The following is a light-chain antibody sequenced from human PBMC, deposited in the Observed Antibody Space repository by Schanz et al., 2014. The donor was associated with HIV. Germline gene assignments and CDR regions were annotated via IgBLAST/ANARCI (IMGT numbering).Light chain of an antibody. J-gene: IGKJ1*01. CDR3: QQYGSSPT. CDR1: QTVSSNS. V-gene: IGKV3-20*01. Sequence: EIVLTQSPDTLSLSPGERATLSCRASQTVSSNSLAWYQQKPGQSPRLLIYGASTRATAIPDRFSGSGSGTDFSLTISRLEPEDSAVYYCQQYGSSPTFGQGTRVEIK. CDR2: GAS.